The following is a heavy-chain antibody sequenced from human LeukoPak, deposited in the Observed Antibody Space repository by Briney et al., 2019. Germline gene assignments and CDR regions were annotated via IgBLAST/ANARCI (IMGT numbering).Heavy chain of an antibody. J-gene: IGHJ3*01. CDR1: GFTFKSYA. CDR2: ISGSGDTT. CDR3: AKDSCSDGICYSSGNDAFDF. Sequence: PGGSLRLSCAASGFTFKSYAMNWVRQAPGKGLQRVSVISGSGDTTYYADSVKGRVTTTRDNSRNTLYLQISSLRAQDTDVYYCAKDSCSDGICYSSGNDAFDFWGQGTMVTVSS. V-gene: IGHV3-23*01. D-gene: IGHD2-15*01.